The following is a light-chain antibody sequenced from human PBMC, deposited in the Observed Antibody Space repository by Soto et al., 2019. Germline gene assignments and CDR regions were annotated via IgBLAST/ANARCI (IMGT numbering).Light chain of an antibody. CDR2: GAS. V-gene: IGKV3-20*01. J-gene: IGKJ1*01. CDR1: QSVSSSY. CDR3: QQYGSSPSWT. Sequence: EIVLTQSPGTLSLSPGERATLSCRASQSVSSSYLAWYQQRPGQAPRLLIYGASKRATGISDRFSGSGSGTDFTLTISRLEPEDFAVYYCQQYGSSPSWTFGQGNKVEIK.